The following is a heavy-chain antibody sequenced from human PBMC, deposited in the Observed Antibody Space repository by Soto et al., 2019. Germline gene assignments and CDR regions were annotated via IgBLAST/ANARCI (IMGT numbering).Heavy chain of an antibody. CDR1: GFTFSSYS. V-gene: IGHV3-21*01. Sequence: EVQLVESGGGLVKPGGSLRLSCAASGFTFSSYSMNWVRQAQGKGLEWVSSISSSSSYIYYADSVKGRFTISRDNAKNSLYLQMNSLRAEDTAVYYCARDLAPSNWNDVLNWFDPWGQGTLVTVSS. CDR3: ARDLAPSNWNDVLNWFDP. CDR2: ISSSSSYI. J-gene: IGHJ5*02. D-gene: IGHD1-20*01.